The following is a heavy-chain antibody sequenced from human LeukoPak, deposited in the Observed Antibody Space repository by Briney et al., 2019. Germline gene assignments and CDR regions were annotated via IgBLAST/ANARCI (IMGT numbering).Heavy chain of an antibody. CDR2: ISSTYEV. CDR1: GFILSSFA. D-gene: IGHD3-9*01. Sequence: GGSLRLSCAASGFILSSFAVNWVRQAPGKGLEWVAYISSTYEVHYAASVKGRFTISRDNAKNSLYLQMNSLTAEDTAVYYCARDHDWGFDYWGRGTLVTVSS. J-gene: IGHJ4*02. V-gene: IGHV3-21*05. CDR3: ARDHDWGFDY.